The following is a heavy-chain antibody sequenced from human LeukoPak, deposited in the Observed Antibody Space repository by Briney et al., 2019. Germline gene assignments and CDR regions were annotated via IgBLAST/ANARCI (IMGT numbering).Heavy chain of an antibody. V-gene: IGHV4-38-2*02. D-gene: IGHD3-10*01. CDR2: IYKTGSA. CDR1: GYSISIGHY. Sequence: SEILSLTCTVSGYSISIGHYWGWIRQPPGKGLEWIGSIYKTGSAFYNSSLKSRVTLSVDTSKNQFSLKLSSVTAADTAVYYCAGGSGSYSTGGNYYYYYYMDVWGKGTTVTVSS. CDR3: AGGSGSYSTGGNYYYYYYMDV. J-gene: IGHJ6*03.